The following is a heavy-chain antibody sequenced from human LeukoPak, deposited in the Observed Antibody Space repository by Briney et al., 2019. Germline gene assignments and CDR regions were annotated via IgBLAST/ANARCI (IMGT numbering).Heavy chain of an antibody. D-gene: IGHD2-2*01. CDR1: GGSISSSSYY. CDR2: IYYSGST. J-gene: IGHJ2*01. CDR3: ARPPWECGSTSCYAGYFDL. V-gene: IGHV4-39*01. Sequence: SETLSLTCTVSGGSISSSSYYWGWIRQPPGKGLEWIGSIYYSGSTYYNPSLKSRVTISVDTSKNQFSLKLSSVTAADTAVYYCARPPWECGSTSCYAGYFDLWGRGTLVTVSS.